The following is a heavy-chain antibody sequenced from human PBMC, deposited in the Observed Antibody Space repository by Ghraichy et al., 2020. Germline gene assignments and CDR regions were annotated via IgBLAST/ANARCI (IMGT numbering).Heavy chain of an antibody. D-gene: IGHD6-19*01. J-gene: IGHJ4*02. V-gene: IGHV3-9*01. Sequence: SLRLSCAASGFTFDDYAMHWVRQAPGKGLEWVSGISWNSGSISYADSVKGRFTISRDNAKNSLYLQMNSLRAEDTALYYCAKDNTYSTGWYYFDYWGQGTLVTVSS. CDR1: GFTFDDYA. CDR2: ISWNSGSI. CDR3: AKDNTYSTGWYYFDY.